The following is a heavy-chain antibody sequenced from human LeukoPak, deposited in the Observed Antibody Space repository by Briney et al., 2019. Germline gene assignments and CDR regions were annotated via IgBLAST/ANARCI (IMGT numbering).Heavy chain of an antibody. Sequence: SETLSLTCTVSGGSISISSYCWGWIRQPPGKGLEWIGSIYYSGTIYYNPPLKSRVTISVDTSKNQFSLQLNSVTAADTALYYCARGGVGATTLWGWGQGTLVTVSS. V-gene: IGHV4-39*01. CDR2: IYYSGTI. CDR3: ARGGVGATTLWG. CDR1: GGSISISSYC. J-gene: IGHJ4*02. D-gene: IGHD1-26*01.